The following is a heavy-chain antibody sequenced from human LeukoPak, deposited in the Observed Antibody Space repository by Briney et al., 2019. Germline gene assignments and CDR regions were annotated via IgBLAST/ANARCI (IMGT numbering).Heavy chain of an antibody. J-gene: IGHJ4*02. V-gene: IGHV3-48*01. CDR1: GFTFSSYS. Sequence: GGSLRLSCAASGFTFSSYSMNWVRQAPGKGLEWVSYISSSSSTIYYADSVKGRFTISRDNAKNSLYLQMNSLGAEDTAVYYCARDRRAAFFDYWGQGTLVTVSS. CDR2: ISSSSSTI. D-gene: IGHD6-13*01. CDR3: ARDRRAAFFDY.